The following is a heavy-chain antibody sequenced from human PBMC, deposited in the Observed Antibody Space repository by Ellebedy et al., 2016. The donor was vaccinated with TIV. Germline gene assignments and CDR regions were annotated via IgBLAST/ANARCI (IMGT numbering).Heavy chain of an antibody. CDR1: GFTFSDYW. D-gene: IGHD4-11*01. Sequence: PGGSLRLSCAASGFTFSDYWMSWVRQAPGKGLEWVANINQDGSGKNYVDSVKGRFTISRDNAKNLLYLQMNSLRVEDTAVYYCATDAYSKPDYWGQGTLVTVSS. CDR2: INQDGSGK. CDR3: ATDAYSKPDY. V-gene: IGHV3-7*03. J-gene: IGHJ4*02.